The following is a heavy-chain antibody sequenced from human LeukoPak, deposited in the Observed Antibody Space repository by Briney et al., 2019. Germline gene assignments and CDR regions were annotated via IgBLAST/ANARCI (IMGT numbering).Heavy chain of an antibody. Sequence: GGSLRLSCAASEFTFSAYWMTWVRQAPGKGLEWVANIKQDGSEKYYVDSVKGRFTISRDNAKNSLYLQMNSLRAEDTAVYYCARDGSSGWFDYWGQGTLVTVSS. D-gene: IGHD6-19*01. CDR2: IKQDGSEK. CDR3: ARDGSSGWFDY. J-gene: IGHJ4*02. V-gene: IGHV3-7*01. CDR1: EFTFSAYW.